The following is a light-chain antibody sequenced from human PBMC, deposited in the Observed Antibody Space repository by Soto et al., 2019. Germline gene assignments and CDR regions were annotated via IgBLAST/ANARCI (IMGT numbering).Light chain of an antibody. J-gene: IGKJ4*01. CDR1: QSVSSSY. V-gene: IGKV3-20*01. Sequence: EIVLTQSPGTLSLSPGERATLSCRASQSVSSSYLAWYQQKPGQAPRLLIYGASSRATGIPDRFSGSGSGTDFTLNISRLEPEDFEVYYCQQYGSSPATFGGGTKVDIK. CDR3: QQYGSSPAT. CDR2: GAS.